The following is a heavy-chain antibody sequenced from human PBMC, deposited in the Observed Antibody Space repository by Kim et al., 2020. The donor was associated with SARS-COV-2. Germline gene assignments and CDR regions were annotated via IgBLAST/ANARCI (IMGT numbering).Heavy chain of an antibody. Sequence: GGSLRLSCAASGFTFSIYWMHWVRQAPGKGLVWVSHINSDGSNTNYADFVKGRFTISRDNAKNTMYLQMNSVRAEDTAVYYCARDIDYVRGNGAFDIWGQGTMVTVSS. J-gene: IGHJ3*02. CDR3: ARDIDYVRGNGAFDI. V-gene: IGHV3-74*01. CDR1: GFTFSIYW. D-gene: IGHD3-10*02. CDR2: INSDGSNT.